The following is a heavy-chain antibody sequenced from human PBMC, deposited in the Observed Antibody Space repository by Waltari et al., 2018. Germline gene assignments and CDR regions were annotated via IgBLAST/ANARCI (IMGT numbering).Heavy chain of an antibody. CDR1: GFTFSSYS. CDR3: ARYTPRHYDSSGYGYYFDY. J-gene: IGHJ4*02. Sequence: EVQLVESGGGLVKPGGSLRLSCAASGFTFSSYSMNWVRQAPGKGLEWVSSISSSSSNIYYADSVKGRFTISRENAKNSLYLQMNSLRAEDTAVYYCARYTPRHYDSSGYGYYFDYWGQGTLVTVSS. V-gene: IGHV3-21*01. D-gene: IGHD3-22*01. CDR2: ISSSSSNI.